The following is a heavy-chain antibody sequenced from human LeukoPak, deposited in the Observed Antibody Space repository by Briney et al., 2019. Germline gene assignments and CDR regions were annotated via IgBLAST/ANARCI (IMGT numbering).Heavy chain of an antibody. V-gene: IGHV4-59*01. J-gene: IGHJ4*02. CDR1: GGSISSYY. CDR3: AREFLGYCTNGVCRSFDY. CDR2: TYYSGST. D-gene: IGHD2-8*01. Sequence: SETLSLTCTVSGGSISSYYWSWIRQPPGKGLEWIGYTYYSGSTNYNPSLKGRVTISVDTSKNQFSLKLSSVTAADTAVYYCAREFLGYCTNGVCRSFDYWGQGTLVTVSS.